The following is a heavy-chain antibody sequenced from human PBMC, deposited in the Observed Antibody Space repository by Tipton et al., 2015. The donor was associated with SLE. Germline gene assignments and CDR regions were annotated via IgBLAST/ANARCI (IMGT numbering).Heavy chain of an antibody. CDR1: GYTFNTYG. Sequence: QLVQSGAEVKKPGASVKVSCKASGYTFNTYGISWVRQAPGQGLEWMGWISAYNGETNFAQMLQGRVTMTTDTSTSTAYMELSRLRSDDTAMYYCARGQWWLVRYFDYWGQGTLVTVSS. V-gene: IGHV1-18*01. CDR3: ARGQWWLVRYFDY. CDR2: ISAYNGET. J-gene: IGHJ4*02. D-gene: IGHD6-19*01.